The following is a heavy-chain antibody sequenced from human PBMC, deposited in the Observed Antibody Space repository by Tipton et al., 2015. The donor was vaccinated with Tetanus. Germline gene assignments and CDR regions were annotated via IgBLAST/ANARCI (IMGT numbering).Heavy chain of an antibody. CDR2: IYFEGST. Sequence: LRLSCTVSGASISDKKYYWGWIRQPPGKGLERIASIYFEGSTYYSPSLKSRLTIDVDTSQNLFSLKLTSATAADTAVYYCARHLYGYWFDPWGQGALVTVSS. V-gene: IGHV4-39*02. J-gene: IGHJ5*02. CDR1: GASISDKKYY. CDR3: ARHLYGYWFDP. D-gene: IGHD2/OR15-2a*01.